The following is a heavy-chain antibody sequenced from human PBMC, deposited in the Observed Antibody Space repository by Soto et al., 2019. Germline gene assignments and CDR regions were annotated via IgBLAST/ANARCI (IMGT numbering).Heavy chain of an antibody. CDR1: GGSITSYY. CDR2: IYYSGST. V-gene: IGHV4-59*01. CDR3: AGSGIAVAGTIDY. D-gene: IGHD6-19*01. J-gene: IGHJ4*02. Sequence: PSETLSLTCTVSGGSITSYYWSWIRQPPGKGLEWIGYIYYSGSTNYNPSLKSRVTISVDTSMNQFSLELRSVTAADTALYYCAGSGIAVAGTIDYWGQGIMVTVSS.